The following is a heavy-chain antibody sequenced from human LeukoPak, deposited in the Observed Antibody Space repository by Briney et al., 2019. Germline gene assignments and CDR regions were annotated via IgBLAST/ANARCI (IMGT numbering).Heavy chain of an antibody. J-gene: IGHJ5*02. CDR1: GGSFSGYY. CDR3: ARRGGYCSSTSCLYRFDP. V-gene: IGHV4-34*01. CDR2: INHSGST. D-gene: IGHD2-2*01. Sequence: SETLSLTCAVYGGSFSGYYWSWIRHPPGKGLEWIGEINHSGSTNYNPSLKSRVTISVDTSKNQFSLKLSSVTAADTAVYYCARRGGYCSSTSCLYRFDPWGQGTLVTVSS.